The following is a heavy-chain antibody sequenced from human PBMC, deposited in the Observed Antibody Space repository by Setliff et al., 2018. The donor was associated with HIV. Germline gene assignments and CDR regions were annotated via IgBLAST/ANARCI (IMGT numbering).Heavy chain of an antibody. J-gene: IGHJ3*02. CDR1: GFTFSSFG. CDR2: IWYDGSNK. V-gene: IGHV3-33*06. D-gene: IGHD2-21*02. Sequence: GGSLRLSCAASGFTFSSFGMHWVRQAPGMGLEWVAVIWYDGSNKKYEESVKGRFTISRDSSKNTLYLQMDSLRAEDTAVYYCAKDSSGGDRKASAFDIWGQGTLVTVSS. CDR3: AKDSSGGDRKASAFDI.